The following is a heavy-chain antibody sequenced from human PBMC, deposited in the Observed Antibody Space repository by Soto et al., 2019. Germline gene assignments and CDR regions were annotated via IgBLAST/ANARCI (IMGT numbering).Heavy chain of an antibody. J-gene: IGHJ6*02. V-gene: IGHV3-23*01. CDR2: GSGSGTSK. CDR3: AKAKNYDILTVTYGLDV. Sequence: GGSLRLSCAASGITISSYAMTWVRQAPGKGLEWDSGGSGSGTSKYYADSEKGRFTTYRDNSKNAVYLQMNSLRTNDTAVYFCAKAKNYDILTVTYGLDVWGQGTTVTVSS. D-gene: IGHD3-9*01. CDR1: GITISSYA.